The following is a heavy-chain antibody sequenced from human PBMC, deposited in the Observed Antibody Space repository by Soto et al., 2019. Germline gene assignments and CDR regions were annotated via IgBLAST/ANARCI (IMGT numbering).Heavy chain of an antibody. CDR1: GYTFTAYH. CDR3: ARNMDYYYGRGSGNGHGV. J-gene: IGHJ6*02. CDR2: FNPKFGDT. V-gene: IGHV1-2*02. D-gene: IGHD3-10*02. Sequence: QVRLVQSGAEVKEPGDSARVSCEASGYTFTAYHIHWVRQAPGQGLEWMGWFNPKFGDTGYAQDFQGRVSMTSDMSISTVYMELSRLTSDDTAIYYCARNMDYYYGRGSGNGHGVWGQGTTVTVFS.